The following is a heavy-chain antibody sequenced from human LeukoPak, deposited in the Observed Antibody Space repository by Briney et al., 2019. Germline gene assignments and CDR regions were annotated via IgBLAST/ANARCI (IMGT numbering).Heavy chain of an antibody. V-gene: IGHV3-23*01. CDR1: GFTFSSYA. CDR3: AGSDYVPGFDY. Sequence: GGSLRLSCEVSGFTFSSYAMNWVRQAPGKGLEWVSSISATSGNTYYADSVKGRFTISRDNSKNTLYLQMNSLRAEDTAVYYCAGSDYVPGFDYWGQGTLVTVSS. CDR2: ISATSGNT. J-gene: IGHJ4*02. D-gene: IGHD4-17*01.